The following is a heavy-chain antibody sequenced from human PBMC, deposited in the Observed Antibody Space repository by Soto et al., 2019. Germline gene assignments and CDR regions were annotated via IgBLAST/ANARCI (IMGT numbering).Heavy chain of an antibody. V-gene: IGHV1-8*01. Sequence: ASVKVSCKASGYTFTSYDINWVRQATGQGLEWMGWMNPNSGNTGYAQKFQGRVTMTRNTSISTAYMELSSLRSEDTAVYYCARLRKAARPSPNRYYYYMDVRGKGTTVTVSS. CDR1: GYTFTSYD. J-gene: IGHJ6*03. CDR2: MNPNSGNT. CDR3: ARLRKAARPSPNRYYYYMDV. D-gene: IGHD6-6*01.